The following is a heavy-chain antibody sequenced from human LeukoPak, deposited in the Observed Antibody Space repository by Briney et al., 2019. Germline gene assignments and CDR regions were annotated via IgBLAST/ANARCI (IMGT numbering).Heavy chain of an antibody. D-gene: IGHD2-15*01. J-gene: IGHJ4*02. CDR3: ARQHCSGGDCYFFD. CDR2: IYEDGGTT. V-gene: IGHV3-23*03. CDR1: GFTFRSHA. Sequence: GGSLRLSCVGSGFTFRSHAMSWVRQAPEKGLEFVSGIYEDGGTTYYADSVKGRFTISRDNSKNTLYLQLNSLRAEDTAVYYCARQHCSGGDCYFFDWGQGTLVTVSS.